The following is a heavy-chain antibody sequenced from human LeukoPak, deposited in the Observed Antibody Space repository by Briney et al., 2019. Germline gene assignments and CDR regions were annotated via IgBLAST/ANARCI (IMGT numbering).Heavy chain of an antibody. D-gene: IGHD3-22*01. Sequence: PGGSLRLSCAASGFTFNDYGMSWVRRAPGKGLEWVSGINWNGGRTGYADSMKGRFIISRDNAKNSLYLQVNSLRAEDTALYYCARNFGGGDSSGPYYWGQGTLVTVSS. V-gene: IGHV3-20*04. CDR3: ARNFGGGDSSGPYY. CDR2: INWNGGRT. CDR1: GFTFNDYG. J-gene: IGHJ4*02.